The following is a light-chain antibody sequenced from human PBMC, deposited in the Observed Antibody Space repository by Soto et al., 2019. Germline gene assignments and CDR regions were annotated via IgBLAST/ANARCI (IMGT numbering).Light chain of an antibody. CDR1: SSDVGGYTY. CDR2: EVT. Sequence: QSALTQPPSASGSPGQSVTISCTGTSSDVGGYTYVSWYQQHPGKAPKLMIYEVTQRPSGVPDRFSGSKSGKTASLTVSGLQAEDEADYYCSSYAGSNNLVVFGGGTKLTVL. CDR3: SSYAGSNNLVV. V-gene: IGLV2-8*01. J-gene: IGLJ2*01.